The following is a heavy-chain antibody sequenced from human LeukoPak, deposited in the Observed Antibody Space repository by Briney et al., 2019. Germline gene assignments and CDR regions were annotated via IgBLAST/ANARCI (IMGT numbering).Heavy chain of an antibody. CDR3: ARVVPKQQLVDAFDI. CDR2: VFYSGST. D-gene: IGHD6-13*01. J-gene: IGHJ3*02. Sequence: SRTLSLTCTVSGGSISSHYWSGIRQPPGKGLEWIGYVFYSGSTNYNPSLKSRVSISVDTSKKQLSLKLSSVTAADTAVYYCARVVPKQQLVDAFDIWGQGTMVTVSS. V-gene: IGHV4-59*11. CDR1: GGSISSHY.